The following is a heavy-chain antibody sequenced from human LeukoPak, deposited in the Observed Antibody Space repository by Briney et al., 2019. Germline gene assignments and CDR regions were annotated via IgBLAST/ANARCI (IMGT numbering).Heavy chain of an antibody. CDR3: AKDLGPVVVVPAALYYGMDV. CDR2: ISGSGGST. Sequence: GGSQRLSCAASGFTFSSYAMSWVRQAPGKGLEWVSAISGSGGSTYYADSVKGRFTISRDNSKNTLYLQMNSLRAEDTAVYYCAKDLGPVVVVPAALYYGMDVWGQGTTVTVSS. D-gene: IGHD2-2*01. J-gene: IGHJ6*02. V-gene: IGHV3-23*01. CDR1: GFTFSSYA.